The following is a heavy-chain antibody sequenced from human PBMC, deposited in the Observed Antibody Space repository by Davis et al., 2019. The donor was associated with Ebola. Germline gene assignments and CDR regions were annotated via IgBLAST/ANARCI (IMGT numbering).Heavy chain of an antibody. Sequence: AASVKVSCKASGYTFTSYGISWVRQAPGQGLEWMGWISAYNGNTNYAQKLQGRVTMTTDTSTSTAYMELSSLRSEDTAVYYCARDALGSSSLGEYYYYYYGMDVWGQGTTVTVSS. J-gene: IGHJ6*02. CDR1: GYTFTSYG. CDR3: ARDALGSSSLGEYYYYYYGMDV. CDR2: ISAYNGNT. D-gene: IGHD6-13*01. V-gene: IGHV1-18*01.